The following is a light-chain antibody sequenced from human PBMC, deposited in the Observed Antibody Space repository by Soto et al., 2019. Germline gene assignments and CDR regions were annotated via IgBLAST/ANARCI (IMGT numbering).Light chain of an antibody. J-gene: IGKJ2*01. CDR2: GAS. CDR1: QSVDYN. CDR3: QQYNDWPPYT. Sequence: EILMTQSPVTLSVSPGESATLSCRASQSVDYNLAWYQQKPGQAPRLLIYGASTRATDIPARFSGSGFGTEFTLTINSLQSEDFAVYYCQQYNDWPPYTFGQGTKLHSK. V-gene: IGKV3-15*01.